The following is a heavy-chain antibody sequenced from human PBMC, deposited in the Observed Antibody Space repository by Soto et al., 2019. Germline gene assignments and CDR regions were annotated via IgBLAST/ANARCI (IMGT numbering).Heavy chain of an antibody. CDR2: VYYTGST. J-gene: IGHJ4*02. D-gene: IGHD6-19*01. CDR3: ARSVAVPGAHIDY. Sequence: SETLSLTCSVAGGSISGPCWSGIRQSQGKGLEWLGYVYYTGSTNYSPSLRSRVSISVDTSKNEFSLRLSSVTAADTAVYFCARSVAVPGAHIDYWGQGTQVTVSS. V-gene: IGHV4-59*11. CDR1: GGSISGPC.